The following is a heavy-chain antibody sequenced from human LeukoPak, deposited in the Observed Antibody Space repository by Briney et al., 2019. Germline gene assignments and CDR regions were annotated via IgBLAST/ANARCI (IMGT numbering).Heavy chain of an antibody. D-gene: IGHD3-9*01. CDR3: AKWGDYDILTGYYDPDY. Sequence: GGSLRLTCAASGFTVTNYAMYWVRQAPGKGLEWVSAISGRDDSTYYADSVKGRFTISRDTSKNTLFLQMNSLRAEDTAVYYCAKWGDYDILTGYYDPDYWGQGTLVTVSS. CDR1: GFTVTNYA. J-gene: IGHJ4*02. CDR2: ISGRDDST. V-gene: IGHV3-23*01.